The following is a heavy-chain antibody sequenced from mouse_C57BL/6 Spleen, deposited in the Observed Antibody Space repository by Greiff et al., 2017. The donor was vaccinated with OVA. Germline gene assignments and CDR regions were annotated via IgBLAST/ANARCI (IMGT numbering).Heavy chain of an antibody. J-gene: IGHJ4*01. CDR3: ARGRSNYAMDY. CDR2: ISYDGSN. Sequence: EVKLQESGPGLVKPSQSLSLTCSVTGYSITSGYYWNWIRQFPGNKLEWMGYISYDGSNNYNPSLKNRISITRDTSKNQFFLKLNSVTTEDTATYYCARGRSNYAMDYWGQGTSVTVSS. D-gene: IGHD5-1*01. V-gene: IGHV3-6*01. CDR1: GYSITSGYY.